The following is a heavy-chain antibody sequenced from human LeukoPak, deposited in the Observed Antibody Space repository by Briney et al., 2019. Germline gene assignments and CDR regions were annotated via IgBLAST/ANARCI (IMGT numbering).Heavy chain of an antibody. D-gene: IGHD4-17*01. J-gene: IGHJ5*02. CDR2: IYPRDSDT. Sequence: GESLKISCKGSGYSFTSYWIGWGRQMPGKGLEWMGIIYPRDSDTRYSPSFQGRVTISADKSISTAYLQWSSLKASHTAMYYCARPGCYGDYSFGAWGQGTLVTVSS. CDR3: ARPGCYGDYSFGA. V-gene: IGHV5-51*01. CDR1: GYSFTSYW.